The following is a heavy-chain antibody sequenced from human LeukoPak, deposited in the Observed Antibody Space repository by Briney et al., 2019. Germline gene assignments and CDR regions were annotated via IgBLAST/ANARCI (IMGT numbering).Heavy chain of an antibody. CDR1: GYTFTSYG. CDR2: ISAYNGNT. Sequence: ASVKVSCKASGYTFTSYGISWVRQAPGQGLEWMGWISAYNGNTNYAQKLQGRVTMTTDTSTSTAYMELRSLRSDDTAVYYCARSKTIFGVVMPGDPFSGSRDWGQGTLVTVSS. D-gene: IGHD3-3*01. CDR3: ARSKTIFGVVMPGDPFSGSRD. J-gene: IGHJ4*02. V-gene: IGHV1-18*01.